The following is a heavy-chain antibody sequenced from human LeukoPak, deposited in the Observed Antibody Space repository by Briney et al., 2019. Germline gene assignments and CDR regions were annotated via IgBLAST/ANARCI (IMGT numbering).Heavy chain of an antibody. CDR2: IYSGGST. CDR3: ARVDILTGYSTGY. V-gene: IGHV3-53*01. D-gene: IGHD3-9*01. J-gene: IGHJ4*02. Sequence: GGSLRLSCAASGFTVSSNYMSWVRQAPGKGLEWVSVIYSGGSTYYADSVKGRFTISRDNSKNTLYLQMNSLRAEDTAVYYCARVDILTGYSTGYWGQGTLVTVSS. CDR1: GFTVSSNY.